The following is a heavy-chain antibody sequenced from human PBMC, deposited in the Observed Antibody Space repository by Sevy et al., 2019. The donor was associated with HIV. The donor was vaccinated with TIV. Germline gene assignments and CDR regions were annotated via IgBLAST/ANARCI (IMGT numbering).Heavy chain of an antibody. Sequence: GGSLRLSCPASGFTFSSYWMSWVRQAPGKGLEWVATMKQDGSEKYYVDSVKGRFTISRDNAKHSLYLQMNSLRAEDTAVYYCVREGLGGFSYSLDCWGQGTLVTVSS. CDR3: VREGLGGFSYSLDC. CDR1: GFTFSSYW. D-gene: IGHD5-18*01. CDR2: MKQDGSEK. V-gene: IGHV3-7*01. J-gene: IGHJ4*02.